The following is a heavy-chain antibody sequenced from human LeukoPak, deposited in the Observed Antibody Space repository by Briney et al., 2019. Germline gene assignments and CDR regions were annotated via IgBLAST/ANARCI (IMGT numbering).Heavy chain of an antibody. CDR3: ATNQDYHDSSGYYPQN. J-gene: IGHJ4*02. CDR1: GYTLTELS. V-gene: IGHV1-24*01. D-gene: IGHD3-22*01. CDR2: FDPEDGET. Sequence: ASVKVSCKVSGYTLTELSMHWVRQAPGKGLEWMGGFDPEDGETIYAQKFQGRVTMTEDTSTDTAYMELSSLRSEDTAVYYCATNQDYHDSSGYYPQNWGQGTLVTVSS.